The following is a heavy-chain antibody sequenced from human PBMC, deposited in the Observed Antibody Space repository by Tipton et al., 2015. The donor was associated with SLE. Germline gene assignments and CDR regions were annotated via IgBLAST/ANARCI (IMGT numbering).Heavy chain of an antibody. CDR1: GGSISSSSYY. Sequence: TLSLTCTVSGGSISSSSYYWGWIRQPPGKGLGWIGSIYYSGSTYYNPSLKSRVTISVDTSKNQFSLKLSSVTAADTAVYYCAGKTGITLYRSIAGDLSDYWGQGTLVTVSS. CDR3: AGKTGITLYRSIAGDLSDY. D-gene: IGHD6-6*01. J-gene: IGHJ4*02. CDR2: IYYSGST. V-gene: IGHV4-39*01.